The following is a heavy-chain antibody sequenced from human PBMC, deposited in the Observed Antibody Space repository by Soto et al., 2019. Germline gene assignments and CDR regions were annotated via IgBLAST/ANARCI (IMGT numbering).Heavy chain of an antibody. CDR3: ARGQKGGYCSSTSCYALGY. Sequence: SETLSLTCAVSGGSISSSNWWSWVRQPPGKGLEWIGEIYHSGSTNYNPSLKSRVTISVDKSKNQFSLKLSSVTAADTAVYYCARGQKGGYCSSTSCYALGYWGQGTLVTVSS. J-gene: IGHJ4*02. CDR1: GGSISSSNW. CDR2: IYHSGST. D-gene: IGHD2-2*01. V-gene: IGHV4-4*02.